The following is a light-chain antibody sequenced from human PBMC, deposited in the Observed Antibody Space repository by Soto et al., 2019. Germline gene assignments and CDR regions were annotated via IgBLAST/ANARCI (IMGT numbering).Light chain of an antibody. CDR3: CSYAGSSPYV. CDR2: EGS. CDR1: SSDVGSYNL. V-gene: IGLV2-23*01. Sequence: SALPQPASVSGSPGQSITISCTGTSSDVGSYNLVSWYQQHPGKAPKLMIYEGSKRPSGVSNRFSGSKSGNTASLTISGLQAEDEADYYCCSYAGSSPYVFGTGTKVTVL. J-gene: IGLJ1*01.